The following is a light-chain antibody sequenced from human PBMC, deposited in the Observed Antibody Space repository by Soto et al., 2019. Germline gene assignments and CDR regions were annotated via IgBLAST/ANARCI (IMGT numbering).Light chain of an antibody. Sequence: EIVLTQSPGTLSLSPGERATLSCRASQSVSSSYLAWYQQKPGQAPRLLIYGASSRATGIPDRFSGSGSGKDFTLTISRLEPEDFAVYYCQQYGSSLPTFVGGTKVAIK. CDR3: QQYGSSLPT. CDR1: QSVSSSY. CDR2: GAS. V-gene: IGKV3-20*01. J-gene: IGKJ4*01.